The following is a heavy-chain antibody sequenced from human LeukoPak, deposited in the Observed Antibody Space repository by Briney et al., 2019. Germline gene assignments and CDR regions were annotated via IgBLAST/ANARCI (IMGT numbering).Heavy chain of an antibody. D-gene: IGHD3-10*01. J-gene: IGHJ3*02. CDR3: ARGDYYGSGSYAYAFDI. CDR2: IIPIFGTA. V-gene: IGHV1-69*06. CDR1: GGTFSSYA. Sequence: ASVKVSCKASGGTFSSYAISWVRQAPGQGLEWMGGIIPIFGTANYAQKFQGRVTITADKSTSTAYMELSSLRSEDTAVYCCARGDYYGSGSYAYAFDIWGQGTMVTVSS.